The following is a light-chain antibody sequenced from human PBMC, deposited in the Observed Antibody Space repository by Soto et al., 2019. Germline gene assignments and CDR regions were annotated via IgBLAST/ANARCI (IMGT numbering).Light chain of an antibody. CDR3: QQTFSSPLT. J-gene: IGKJ1*01. CDR2: GAS. Sequence: DIQMTQSPSSLSASVGDRVTITCRASESISNYLNCYQQKPAKAPKVLIYGASSLQNGVPSRISGIGFGTEFTLTISSLQPEDFATYYCQQTFSSPLTFGQGTKVDVK. V-gene: IGKV1-39*01. CDR1: ESISNY.